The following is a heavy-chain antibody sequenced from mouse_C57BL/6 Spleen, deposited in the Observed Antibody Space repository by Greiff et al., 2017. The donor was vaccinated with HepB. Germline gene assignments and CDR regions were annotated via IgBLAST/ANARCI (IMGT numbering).Heavy chain of an antibody. J-gene: IGHJ2*01. CDR3: TTGLVSYYFDY. CDR1: GFNIKDYY. Sequence: EVQLQQSGAELVRPGASVKLSCTASGFNIKDYYMHWVKQRPEQGLEWIGRIDPEDGDTEYAPKFQGKATMTADTSSNTAYLQLSSLTSEDAAVYYCTTGLVSYYFDYWGQGTTLTVSS. CDR2: IDPEDGDT. V-gene: IGHV14-1*01.